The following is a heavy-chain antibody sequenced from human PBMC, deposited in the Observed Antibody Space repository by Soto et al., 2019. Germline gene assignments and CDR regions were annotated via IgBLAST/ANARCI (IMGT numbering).Heavy chain of an antibody. Sequence: EVQLLESGGGLVQPGGSLRLSCAASGFSFSSYAMTWVRQAPGKGLEWVSTPSGSGGSTYYADSVKGRFTISRDKSKNTLCLQMNSLRAEDTALYYCAKGRIPKYWGQGTLVTVSS. D-gene: IGHD2-2*02. J-gene: IGHJ4*02. CDR1: GFSFSSYA. CDR2: PSGSGGST. CDR3: AKGRIPKY. V-gene: IGHV3-23*01.